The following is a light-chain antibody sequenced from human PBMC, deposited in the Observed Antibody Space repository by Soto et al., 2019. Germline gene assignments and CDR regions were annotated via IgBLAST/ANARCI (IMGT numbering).Light chain of an antibody. CDR3: QRYKCHPYT. CDR1: QDISKS. CDR2: AAP. Sequence: DIQMTQSPSSLSASVGDRVTITCRASQDISKSLSWFQQKQGKGPKSLIYAAPSLQSGVPSNFSGSGSGTDFPLTISSFELHDCDTGYFQRYKCHPYTFGQGTNLEIK. V-gene: IGKV1-16*02. J-gene: IGKJ2*01.